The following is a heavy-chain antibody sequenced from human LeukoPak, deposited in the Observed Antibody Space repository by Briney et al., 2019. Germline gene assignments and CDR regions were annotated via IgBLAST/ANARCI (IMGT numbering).Heavy chain of an antibody. Sequence: ASVKVSCKASGYTFSSYVMNWVRQAPGQGPEWMGWINTKTGNPTYAQGFTGRFVFSLDTSVSTAYLQISSLKAEDTAVYYCARDQDFRGGQYRRDFDYWGQGTLVTVSS. V-gene: IGHV7-4-1*02. CDR3: ARDQDFRGGQYRRDFDY. J-gene: IGHJ4*02. CDR2: INTKTGNP. CDR1: GYTFSSYV. D-gene: IGHD3-3*01.